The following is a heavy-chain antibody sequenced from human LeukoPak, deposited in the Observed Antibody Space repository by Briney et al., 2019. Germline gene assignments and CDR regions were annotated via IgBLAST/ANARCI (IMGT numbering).Heavy chain of an antibody. J-gene: IGHJ3*02. Sequence: GGSLRLSCAASGFMFSNYDMHWVRQAPGKGLEYVSAISSNGGSTYYANSVKGRFTISRDNSKNTLYLQMGSLRAEDMAVYYCARELPLVGADAFDIWGQGTMVTVSS. CDR3: ARELPLVGADAFDI. CDR1: GFMFSNYD. D-gene: IGHD1-26*01. CDR2: ISSNGGST. V-gene: IGHV3-64*01.